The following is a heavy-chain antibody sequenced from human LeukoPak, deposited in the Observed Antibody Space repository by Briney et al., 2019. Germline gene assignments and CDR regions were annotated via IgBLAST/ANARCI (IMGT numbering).Heavy chain of an antibody. J-gene: IGHJ4*02. Sequence: GASVKVSCKASGYTFTSYGISWVRQAPGQGLEWMGWISAYNGNTNYAQKLQGRVTMTTDTSTSTAYMELRSLRSDDTAVYYCARLGPFLRYLNFPQGAPDYWGQGTLVTVSS. D-gene: IGHD3-9*01. CDR2: ISAYNGNT. V-gene: IGHV1-18*01. CDR1: GYTFTSYG. CDR3: ARLGPFLRYLNFPQGAPDY.